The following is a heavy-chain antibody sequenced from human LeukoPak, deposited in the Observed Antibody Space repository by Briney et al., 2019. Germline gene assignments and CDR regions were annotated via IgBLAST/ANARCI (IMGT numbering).Heavy chain of an antibody. J-gene: IGHJ2*01. CDR2: IYYSGST. V-gene: IGHV4-61*08. CDR1: GGSISSGDYY. CDR3: ARRTYFDL. Sequence: SETLSLTCTVSGGSISSGDYYWSWVRQPPGKGLEWIGYIYYSGSTTYNPSLKSRVTISVDTSKNQFSLKLNAVTAADTAVYYCARRTYFDLWGRGTLVTVSS.